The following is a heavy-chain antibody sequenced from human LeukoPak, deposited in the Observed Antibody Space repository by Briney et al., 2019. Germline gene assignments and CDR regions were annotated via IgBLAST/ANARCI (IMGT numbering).Heavy chain of an antibody. CDR2: ISYDGSNK. Sequence: PGGSLRLSCAASGFTFSSYGMHWVRQAPGKGLEWVAVISYDGSNKYYADSVKGRFTISRDNSKNTLYLQMNSLRAEDTAVYYCAKDTEMATSYYFDYWGQGTLVTVSS. CDR3: AKDTEMATSYYFDY. D-gene: IGHD5-24*01. V-gene: IGHV3-30*18. J-gene: IGHJ4*02. CDR1: GFTFSSYG.